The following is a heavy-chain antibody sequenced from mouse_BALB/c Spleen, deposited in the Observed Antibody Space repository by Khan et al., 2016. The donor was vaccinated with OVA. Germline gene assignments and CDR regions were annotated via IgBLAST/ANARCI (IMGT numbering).Heavy chain of an antibody. D-gene: IGHD2-14*01. CDR2: ISPSSGYT. CDR1: GYTFTSYT. Sequence: VQLQQSGAELARPGASVKMSCKASGYTFTSYTMHWVKQRPGQGLEWIGYISPSSGYTNYNQKFKDKATLTADKSSSTAYMQLSSLTSEDSAVYYCAREGAYYRSDGWFAYWGQGTLVTVFA. J-gene: IGHJ3*01. CDR3: AREGAYYRSDGWFAY. V-gene: IGHV1-4*01.